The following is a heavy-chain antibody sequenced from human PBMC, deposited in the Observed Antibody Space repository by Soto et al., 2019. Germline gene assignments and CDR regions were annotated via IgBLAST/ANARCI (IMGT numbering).Heavy chain of an antibody. CDR3: APHTLDTGMPSGY. CDR2: IIPMFGTA. V-gene: IGHV1-69*13. CDR1: GYTFTSYD. D-gene: IGHD5-18*01. Sequence: ASVKVSCKASGYTFTSYDISWVRQAPGQGLEWMGGIIPMFGTADYAQKFQGRVTITADESTSTAYMELRSLRSDDTAVYYCAPHTLDTGMPSGYWGQGTLVTVSS. J-gene: IGHJ4*02.